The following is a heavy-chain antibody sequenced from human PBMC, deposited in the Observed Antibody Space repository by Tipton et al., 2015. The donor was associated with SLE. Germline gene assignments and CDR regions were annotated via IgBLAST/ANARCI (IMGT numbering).Heavy chain of an antibody. J-gene: IGHJ4*02. CDR3: ASLFYGDFAYYFVY. CDR1: GGSFSGYY. D-gene: IGHD4-17*01. CDR2: IYYSGST. V-gene: IGHV4-34*01. Sequence: TLSLTCAVYGGSFSGYYWGWIRQPPGKGLEWIGSIYYSGSTYYNPSLKSRVTISVDTSKNQFSLKLSPVTAADTAVYYCASLFYGDFAYYFVYWGQGTLVTVSS.